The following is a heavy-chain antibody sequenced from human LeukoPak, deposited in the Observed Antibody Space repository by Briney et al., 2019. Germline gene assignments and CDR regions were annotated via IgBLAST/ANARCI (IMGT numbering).Heavy chain of an antibody. D-gene: IGHD1-14*01. V-gene: IGHV4-59*08. J-gene: IGHJ4*02. CDR3: ARHGTISSESYFDY. Sequence: ASETLSLTCTVSGGSVSSYYWSWIRQSPGKGLEWIGYIHNSGRTNYNPSLKSRVTGFVDTSKNQVSLRLSSVTAADTAVYYCARHGTISSESYFDYWGQGALVTVSS. CDR1: GGSVSSYY. CDR2: IHNSGRT.